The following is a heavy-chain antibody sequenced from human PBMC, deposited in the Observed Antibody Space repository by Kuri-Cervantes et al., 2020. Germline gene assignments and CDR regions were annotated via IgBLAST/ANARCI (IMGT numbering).Heavy chain of an antibody. CDR1: GYTLTELS. CDR3: ASSRRRGSGWSSAFDI. J-gene: IGHJ3*02. D-gene: IGHD6-19*01. V-gene: IGHV1-24*01. CDR2: FDPEDGET. Sequence: ASVKVSCKVSGYTLTELSMHWVRQAPGKGLEWMGGFDPEDGETIYAQKFQGRVTMTEDTSTDTAYMELRSLRSDDTAVYYCASSRRRGSGWSSAFDIWGQGTMVTVSS.